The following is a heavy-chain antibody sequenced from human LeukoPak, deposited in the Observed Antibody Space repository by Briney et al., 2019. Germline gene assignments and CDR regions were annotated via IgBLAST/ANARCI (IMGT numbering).Heavy chain of an antibody. Sequence: ASVKVSFKASGGTFSSYTISWVRQAPGQGLEWMGRIIPILGIANYTQKFQGRVTITADKSTSTAYMELSSLRSEDTAVYYCARDSPESGTAIFDYWGQGTLVTVSS. V-gene: IGHV1-69*04. CDR2: IIPILGIA. D-gene: IGHD1-1*01. J-gene: IGHJ4*02. CDR1: GGTFSSYT. CDR3: ARDSPESGTAIFDY.